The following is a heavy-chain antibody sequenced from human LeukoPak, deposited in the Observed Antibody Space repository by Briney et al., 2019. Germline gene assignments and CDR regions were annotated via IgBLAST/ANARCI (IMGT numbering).Heavy chain of an antibody. CDR3: ARDSRVTNGDY. CDR2: INPNNGGT. J-gene: IGHJ4*02. D-gene: IGHD3-10*01. Sequence: ASVKVSCKASGYTFTGYYMHWLRQAPGQGLEWMGLINPNNGGTSYAQKFQGRVSMTRDTSINTAYMELSRLRSDDTAVYFCARDSRVTNGDYWGQGTLVTVSS. V-gene: IGHV1-2*02. CDR1: GYTFTGYY.